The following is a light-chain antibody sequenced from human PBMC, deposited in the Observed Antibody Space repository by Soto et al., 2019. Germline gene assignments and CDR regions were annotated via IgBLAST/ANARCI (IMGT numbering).Light chain of an antibody. CDR3: SSFTSSSTLYV. V-gene: IGLV2-14*01. Sequence: QSALTQPASVSGSPGQSIAISCTGTRSDVGAYNYVSWYQQHPGKAPKLMISEVTNRPSGVSDRFSGSKSGNTASLTISGLQAEDEADYYCSSFTSSSTLYVFGPGTKVTVL. CDR2: EVT. J-gene: IGLJ1*01. CDR1: RSDVGAYNY.